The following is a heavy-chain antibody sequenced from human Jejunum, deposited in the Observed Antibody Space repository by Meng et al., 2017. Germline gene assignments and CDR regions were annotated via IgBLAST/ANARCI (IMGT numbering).Heavy chain of an antibody. J-gene: IGHJ6*02. D-gene: IGHD2-21*01. Sequence: GGSLRLSCVTSGFNFSTYNMNRVRQAPGKGLEWVSSITSSSTYIYQADSAKGRFTISRDNAENTVYLQMNSLRDEDTAVYYCARGAGPYCGGDCYSVGLDVWGQGTAVTVSS. CDR3: ARGAGPYCGGDCYSVGLDV. CDR2: ITSSSTYI. CDR1: GFNFSTYN. V-gene: IGHV3-21*06.